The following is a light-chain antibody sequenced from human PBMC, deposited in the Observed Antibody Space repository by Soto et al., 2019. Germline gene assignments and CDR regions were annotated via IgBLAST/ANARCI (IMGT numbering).Light chain of an antibody. CDR1: SSDVGGYNY. J-gene: IGLJ1*01. Sequence: QSALTQPASVSGSPGQWITISCTGSSSDVGGYNYVSWYQQHPGKAPKLMIYDVINRPSGVSNRFSGSKSGNTASLTISGLQADDEADYYCSSYTSSSTRVFGTGTKVTVL. CDR3: SSYTSSSTRV. CDR2: DVI. V-gene: IGLV2-14*01.